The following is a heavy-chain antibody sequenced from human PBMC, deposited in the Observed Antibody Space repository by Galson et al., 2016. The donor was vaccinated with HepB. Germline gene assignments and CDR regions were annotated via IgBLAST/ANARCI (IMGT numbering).Heavy chain of an antibody. D-gene: IGHD3-10*01. CDR2: IYYTGST. CDR1: GVSISSYGSF. CDR3: AREDYESVDSGNRIDY. J-gene: IGHJ4*02. Sequence: LSLTCSVSGVSISSYGSFWSWIRQHPVKGLEWIGYIYYTGSTQYNPSLRSRITISLDTSQNQISLRLRSVTDADTAVYYCAREDYESVDSGNRIDYWGQGTLVTVSS. V-gene: IGHV4-31*03.